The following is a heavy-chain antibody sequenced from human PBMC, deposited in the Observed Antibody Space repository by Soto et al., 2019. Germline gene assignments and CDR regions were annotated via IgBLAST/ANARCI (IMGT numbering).Heavy chain of an antibody. V-gene: IGHV3-30*18. CDR2: ISYDGSNK. J-gene: IGHJ6*02. CDR1: GFTFSSYG. D-gene: IGHD2-15*01. CDR3: AKIIHKYCSGGSCYDQDSGMDV. Sequence: GGSLRLSCAASGFTFSSYGMHWVRQAPGKGLEWVAVISYDGSNKYYADSVKGRFTISRDNSKNTLYLQMNSLRAEDTAVYYCAKIIHKYCSGGSCYDQDSGMDVWGQGTTVTVSS.